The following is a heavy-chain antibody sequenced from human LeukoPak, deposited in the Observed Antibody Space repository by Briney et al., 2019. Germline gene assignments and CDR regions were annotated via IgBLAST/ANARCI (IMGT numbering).Heavy chain of an antibody. CDR3: ASYCGGDCYHDAFDI. V-gene: IGHV3-48*01. J-gene: IGHJ3*02. CDR1: GFTFSSYS. CDR2: ISSSSSTI. D-gene: IGHD2-21*02. Sequence: PGGSLRLSCAASGFTFSSYSMNWVRQAPGKGLEWVSYISSSSSTIYYADSVKGRFTISRDNAKNSLYLQMNSLRAEDTAVYYCASYCGGDCYHDAFDIWGQGTMVTVSS.